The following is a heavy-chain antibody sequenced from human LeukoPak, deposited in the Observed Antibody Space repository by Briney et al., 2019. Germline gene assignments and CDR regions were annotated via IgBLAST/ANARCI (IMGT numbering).Heavy chain of an antibody. V-gene: IGHV4-59*11. CDR1: GDTIRSHY. J-gene: IGHJ5*02. CDR3: GREGVIGVAGTSFDP. CDR2: ILHSGTT. Sequence: SETLSLTCTVSGDTIRSHYWTWIRQTPEKGLEWIGYILHSGTTNYNPSLKSRFTISVDTSKNQFYLKVKSVTAADTAVYYCGREGVIGVAGTSFDPWGQGTLVTVSS. D-gene: IGHD6-19*01.